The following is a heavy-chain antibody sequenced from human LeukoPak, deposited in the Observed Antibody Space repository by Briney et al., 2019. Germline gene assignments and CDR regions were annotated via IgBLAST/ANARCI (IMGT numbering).Heavy chain of an antibody. V-gene: IGHV4-30-2*01. CDR2: IYHSGST. CDR3: ARGGSYDFWSGYGGGYYFDY. J-gene: IGHJ4*02. CDR1: GGSISSGGYS. Sequence: SETLSLTCAVSGGSISSGGYSWSWIRQPPGKGLEWIGYIYHSGSTYYNPSLKSRVTISVDRSKNQFSLKLSSVTAADTAVYYCARGGSYDFWSGYGGGYYFDYWGQGTLVTVSS. D-gene: IGHD3-3*01.